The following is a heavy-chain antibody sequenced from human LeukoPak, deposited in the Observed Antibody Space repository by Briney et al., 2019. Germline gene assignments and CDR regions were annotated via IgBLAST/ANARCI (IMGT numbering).Heavy chain of an antibody. D-gene: IGHD3-22*01. CDR2: MNPNSGNT. J-gene: IGHJ3*02. V-gene: IGHV1-8*01. CDR1: GYTFTSYD. Sequence: ASVKVSCKASGYTFTSYDINWVRQATGQGLEWMGWMNPNSGNTVYAQKFQGRVTMTRNTSISTAYMDLSRLRSDDTAVYYCARAGVWDYSDSSGYHNAAFDIWGQGTMVTVSS. CDR3: ARAGVWDYSDSSGYHNAAFDI.